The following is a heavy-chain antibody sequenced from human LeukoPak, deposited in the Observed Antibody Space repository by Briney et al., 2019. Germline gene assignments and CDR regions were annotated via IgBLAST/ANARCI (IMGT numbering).Heavy chain of an antibody. CDR2: INNDGSIT. D-gene: IGHD6-19*01. CDR3: ARPGIALAGDY. Sequence: GGSLRLSCAASGFTFSSYWMHWVRQAPGKGLVWVSRINNDGSITNYADSVKGRFTIPRDNAKNTLYLQMNSLRAEDTAVYYCARPGIALAGDYWGQGALVTVSS. V-gene: IGHV3-74*01. CDR1: GFTFSSYW. J-gene: IGHJ4*02.